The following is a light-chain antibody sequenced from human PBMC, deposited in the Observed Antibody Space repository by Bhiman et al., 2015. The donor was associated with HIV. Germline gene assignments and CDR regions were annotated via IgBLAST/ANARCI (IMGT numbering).Light chain of an antibody. V-gene: IGLV1-40*01. J-gene: IGLJ3*02. Sequence: QSVLTQSPSVSGAPGQRVTISCTGSSSNIGAGYDLHWYQQLPGTAPKLLLYAYNNRPSGVSHRFSGSKSGNTASLTISGLQAEDEADYYCISYTSSITWVFGGGTKLTVL. CDR3: ISYTSSITWV. CDR2: AYN. CDR1: SSNIGAGYD.